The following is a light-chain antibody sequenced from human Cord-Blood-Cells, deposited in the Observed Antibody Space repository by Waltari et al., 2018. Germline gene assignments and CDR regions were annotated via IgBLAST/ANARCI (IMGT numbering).Light chain of an antibody. CDR2: GAP. CDR3: QQYNNWPPWT. V-gene: IGKV3-15*01. J-gene: IGKJ1*01. Sequence: EIVMTQSPATLSVSPGERATRSCRASQSVSSNLAWYQQKPGQAPRLLIYGAPTRATGIPARFSGSGSGTEFTLTISSLQSEDFAVYYCQQYNNWPPWTFGQGTKVEIK. CDR1: QSVSSN.